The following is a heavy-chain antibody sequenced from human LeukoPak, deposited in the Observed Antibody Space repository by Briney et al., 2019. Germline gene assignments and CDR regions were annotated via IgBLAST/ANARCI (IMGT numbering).Heavy chain of an antibody. D-gene: IGHD3-22*01. V-gene: IGHV3-49*04. CDR1: GFTFSDYA. J-gene: IGHJ3*02. Sequence: PGGSLRLSCTTSGFTFSDYAVSWVRQAPGKGLEWIGFIRNKANGGTTEYAASVKGRFTISRDDSKTIAHLQMSSLKTEGTAVYYCSRFYSSGWASGAFDIWGQGTMVTVSS. CDR3: SRFYSSGWASGAFDI. CDR2: IRNKANGGTT.